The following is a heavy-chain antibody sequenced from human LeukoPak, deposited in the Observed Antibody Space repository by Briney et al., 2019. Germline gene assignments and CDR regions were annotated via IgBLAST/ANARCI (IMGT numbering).Heavy chain of an antibody. D-gene: IGHD2-2*01. CDR3: ARGAGYCTSTGCYGSDWFDS. CDR2: IKQDGSEQ. Sequence: GGSLRLSCAVSGFSLSRYWMSWVRQAPGKGLEWVANIKQDGSEQYYADSVKGRFTISRDNAQNSLYLQMNSLRADDTAVYYCARGAGYCTSTGCYGSDWFDSWGQGVLVTVSS. CDR1: GFSLSRYW. J-gene: IGHJ5*01. V-gene: IGHV3-7*05.